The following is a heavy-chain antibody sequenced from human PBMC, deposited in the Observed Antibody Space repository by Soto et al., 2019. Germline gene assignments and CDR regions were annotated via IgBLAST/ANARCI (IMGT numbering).Heavy chain of an antibody. D-gene: IGHD4-17*01. J-gene: IGHJ6*03. CDR2: IWYDGSDK. CDR1: GFTFSNYD. CDR3: ARDSGGDYHNFYMDV. Sequence: QMQLVESGGGVVQPGTSLRLSCAASGFTFSNYDMHWVRQAPGKGLEWVTIIWYDGSDKNYGDTVKGRFTISRDTSKNTLYLQMNNLRVEDTAVYYCARDSGGDYHNFYMDVWGKGTTVTVSS. V-gene: IGHV3-33*01.